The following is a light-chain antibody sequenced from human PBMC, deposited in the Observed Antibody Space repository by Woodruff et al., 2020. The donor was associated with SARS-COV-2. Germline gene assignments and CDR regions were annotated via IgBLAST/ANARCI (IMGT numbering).Light chain of an antibody. CDR3: QQANSFPYT. CDR2: AAS. J-gene: IGKJ2*01. Sequence: RVTITCRASQSLSSWLAWYQQKPGKAPKLLIYAASSLQSGVPSRFSGSGSGTDFTLTISSLQPEDFATYYCQQANSFPYTFGQGTKVEIK. V-gene: IGKV1-12*01. CDR1: QSLSSW.